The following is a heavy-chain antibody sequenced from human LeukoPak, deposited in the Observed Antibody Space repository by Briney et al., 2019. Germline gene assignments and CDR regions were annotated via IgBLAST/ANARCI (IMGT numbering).Heavy chain of an antibody. CDR2: ISYDGSNK. Sequence: GGPLRLSCAASGFTFSSYAMHWVRQSPGKGLEWVAVISYDGSNKYYADSVKGRFTISRDNSKNTLYLQMNSLRAEDTGVYYCARDRRVPAAMDYYYYGMGVWGKGTTVTVSS. CDR1: GFTFSSYA. D-gene: IGHD2-2*01. J-gene: IGHJ6*04. CDR3: ARDRRVPAAMDYYYYGMGV. V-gene: IGHV3-30*04.